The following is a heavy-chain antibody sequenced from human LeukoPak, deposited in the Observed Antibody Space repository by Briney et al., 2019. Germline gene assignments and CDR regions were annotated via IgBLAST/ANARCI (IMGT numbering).Heavy chain of an antibody. CDR2: ISYDGSNK. V-gene: IGHV3-30*18. CDR3: AKEDVAYYDRNYYYGMDV. CDR1: GFTFSSYG. Sequence: GRSLRLSCAASGFTFSSYGTHWVRQAPGKGLEWVAVISYDGSNKYYADSVKGRFTISRDNSKNTLYLQMNSLRAEDTAVYYCAKEDVAYYDRNYYYGMDVWGQGTTVTVSS. D-gene: IGHD3-22*01. J-gene: IGHJ6*02.